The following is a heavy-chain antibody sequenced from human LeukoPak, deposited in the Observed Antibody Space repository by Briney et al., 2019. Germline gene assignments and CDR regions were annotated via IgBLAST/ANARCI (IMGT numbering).Heavy chain of an antibody. CDR2: IWYDGSNK. V-gene: IGHV3-33*06. CDR1: GFTFSSYG. Sequence: GGSLRLSCAASGFTFSSYGMHWVRQAPGKGLEWVAVIWYDGSNKYYADSVKGRFTISRDNSKNTLYLQMNSLRAEDTAVYYCAKEHSSSWYYSDYWGQGTLVTVSS. CDR3: AKEHSSSWYYSDY. D-gene: IGHD6-13*01. J-gene: IGHJ4*02.